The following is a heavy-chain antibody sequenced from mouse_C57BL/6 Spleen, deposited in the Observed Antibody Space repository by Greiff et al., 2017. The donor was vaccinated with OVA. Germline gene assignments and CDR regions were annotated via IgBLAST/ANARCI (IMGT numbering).Heavy chain of an antibody. Sequence: DVMLVESGGDLVKPGGSLKLSCAASGFTFSSYGMSWVRQTPDKRLEWVATISSGGSYTYYPDSVKGRFTISRDNAKNTLYLQMSSLKSEDTAMYYCARHGTIVTTLDYWGQGTTLTVSS. V-gene: IGHV5-6*02. CDR1: GFTFSSYG. CDR2: ISSGGSYT. J-gene: IGHJ2*01. CDR3: ARHGTIVTTLDY. D-gene: IGHD2-5*01.